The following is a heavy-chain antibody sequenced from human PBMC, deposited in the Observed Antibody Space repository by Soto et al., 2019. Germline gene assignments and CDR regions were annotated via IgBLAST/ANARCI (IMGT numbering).Heavy chain of an antibody. D-gene: IGHD3-10*01. CDR1: GYTFTSYG. V-gene: IGHV1-18*01. CDR3: ARVLLWFGPAYYYYYMDV. Sequence: QVQLVQSGAEVKKPGASVKVSCKASGYTFTSYGISWVRQAPGQGLEWMGWISAYNGNTNYAQKLQGRVTMTTDTSTSTAYMELRSLRSDDSAVYYCARVLLWFGPAYYYYYMDVWGKGTTVTVSS. J-gene: IGHJ6*03. CDR2: ISAYNGNT.